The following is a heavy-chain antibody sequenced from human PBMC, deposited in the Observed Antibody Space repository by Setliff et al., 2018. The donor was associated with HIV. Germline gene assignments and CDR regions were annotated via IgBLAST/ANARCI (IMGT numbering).Heavy chain of an antibody. V-gene: IGHV1-2*02. CDR3: AGVPGGGGNWFDP. CDR1: AYTFTDYY. Sequence: GASVKVSCKASAYTFTDYYIHWVRQAPGQGLEWMGWVNPNGGGTNYAQKFQGRVTMTTDTSVSTAYMEVSSLTSEDTAMYFCAGVPGGGGNWFDPWGQGTLVTVSS. CDR2: VNPNGGGT. J-gene: IGHJ5*02. D-gene: IGHD3-16*01.